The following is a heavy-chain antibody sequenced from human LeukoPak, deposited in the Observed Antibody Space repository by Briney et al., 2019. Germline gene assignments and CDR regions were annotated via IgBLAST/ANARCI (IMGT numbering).Heavy chain of an antibody. CDR3: ARYGSIAAAGTFDY. CDR2: VKQDGSEK. V-gene: IGHV3-7*04. D-gene: IGHD6-13*01. CDR1: GFTFSRFW. Sequence: QAGGSLRLSCAASGFTFSRFWMSWVRQAPGKGREWVANVKQDGSEKYYVDSVKGRFTISRDNAKNSLYLKMNSLRAEDTAVYYCARYGSIAAAGTFDYWGQGTLVTVSS. J-gene: IGHJ4*02.